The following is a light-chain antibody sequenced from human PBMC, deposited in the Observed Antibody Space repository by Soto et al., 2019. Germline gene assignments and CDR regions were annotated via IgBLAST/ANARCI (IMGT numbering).Light chain of an antibody. CDR2: DAS. J-gene: IGKJ1*01. CDR1: QSISSW. CDR3: QQYNSYQWT. V-gene: IGKV1-5*01. Sequence: DIQMTQSPSTLSASVGDRVTITCRASQSISSWLAWYQQKPGKAPNLLIYDASNLERGVPSRFSGSGSGTEFTLTISSLQPDDFATYYCQQYNSYQWTFGQGTKVDIK.